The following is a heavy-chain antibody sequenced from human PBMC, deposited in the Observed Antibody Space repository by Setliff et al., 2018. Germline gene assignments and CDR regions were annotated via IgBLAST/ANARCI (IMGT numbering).Heavy chain of an antibody. V-gene: IGHV4-34*01. Sequence: KTSETLSLTCAVYGESFSGYYWSWIRQPPGKGLEWIGEINHSGSTNYNPSLKSRVTISVDTSKNQFSLKLSSVTAADTAVYYCARSGDYGSGRLSPWGQGTLVTVSS. J-gene: IGHJ5*02. D-gene: IGHD3-10*01. CDR1: GESFSGYY. CDR2: INHSGST. CDR3: ARSGDYGSGRLSP.